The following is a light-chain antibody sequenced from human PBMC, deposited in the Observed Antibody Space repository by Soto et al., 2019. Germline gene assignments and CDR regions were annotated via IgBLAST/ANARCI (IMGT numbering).Light chain of an antibody. CDR3: QQYSNWPPIT. J-gene: IGKJ5*01. CDR2: GAS. CDR1: QSVSSN. V-gene: IGKV3-15*01. Sequence: EIVMTQSPATLSVSPGERATLSCRASQSVSSNLAWYQQKPGQAPRLLIYGASTRATGIPARFSGSGSGTEFTRTIRSLQTEDIAVYYCQQYSNWPPITFGQGTRLEIK.